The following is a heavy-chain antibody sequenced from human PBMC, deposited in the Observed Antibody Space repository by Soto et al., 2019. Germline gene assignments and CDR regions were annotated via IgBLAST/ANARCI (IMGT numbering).Heavy chain of an antibody. Sequence: SETLSLTCTVSGGSISSYYWSWIRQPPGRELEWIGCVYYGGSTFYNPSLKSRVTISVDTSKNQFSLKLSSVTAAGTAVYYCAASYDSSSYDYWGQGTLVTVSS. CDR3: AASYDSSSYDY. CDR2: VYYGGST. V-gene: IGHV4-59*04. D-gene: IGHD3-22*01. J-gene: IGHJ4*02. CDR1: GGSISSYY.